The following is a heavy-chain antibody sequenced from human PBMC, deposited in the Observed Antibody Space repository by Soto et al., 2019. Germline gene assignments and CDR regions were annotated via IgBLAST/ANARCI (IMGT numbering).Heavy chain of an antibody. Sequence: QVQLVQSGAEVKNPGASVKVSCQASNYLFGAFGISWVRQAPGQGLEWMGWITPYNGNTHYAEKCQDRVTMTADKSTTTAYMEVRRLTYNDPTVYYCARISARRNEFDVWRQGTVVTDSS. V-gene: IGHV1-18*01. CDR3: ARISARRNEFDV. D-gene: IGHD3-10*01. CDR1: NYLFGAFG. J-gene: IGHJ3*01. CDR2: ITPYNGNT.